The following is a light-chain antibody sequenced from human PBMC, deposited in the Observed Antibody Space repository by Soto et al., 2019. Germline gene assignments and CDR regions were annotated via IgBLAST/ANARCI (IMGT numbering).Light chain of an antibody. CDR2: DAS. CDR3: LQDFNYPRT. J-gene: IGKJ1*01. V-gene: IGKV1-5*01. Sequence: GDRVTITCRASQSISSWLAWYQQKPGKAPKLLIYDASSLESGVPSRFSGSGSGTEFTLTISSLQPEDFATYYCLQDFNYPRTFGQGTKVEIK. CDR1: QSISSW.